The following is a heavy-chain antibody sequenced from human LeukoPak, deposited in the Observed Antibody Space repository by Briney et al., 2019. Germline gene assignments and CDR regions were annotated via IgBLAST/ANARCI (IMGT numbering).Heavy chain of an antibody. CDR3: ARGPYYYYMDV. Sequence: SETLSLTCAVYGGSCSGYYWSWIRQPPGKGLEWIGEINHSGSTNYNPSLKSRVTISVDTSKNQFSLKLSSVTAADTAVYYCARGPYYYYMDVWGKGTTVIVSS. CDR2: INHSGST. CDR1: GGSCSGYY. J-gene: IGHJ6*03. V-gene: IGHV4-34*01.